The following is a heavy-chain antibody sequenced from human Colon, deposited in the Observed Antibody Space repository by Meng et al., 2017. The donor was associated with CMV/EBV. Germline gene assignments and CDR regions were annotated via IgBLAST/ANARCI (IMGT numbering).Heavy chain of an antibody. CDR1: ADSIISDY. V-gene: IGHV4-59*01. CDR2: IYYSGST. D-gene: IGHD2-8*01. Sequence: ESLRLSCTVSADSIISDYWSWIRQPPGKGLEWIGYIYYSGSTNYNPSLKTRVTISLDTSNNQFSLKLSSVTAADTAVYYCARDKKVPCTNGVCYKPYYYYYGMDVWGQGTTVTVSS. J-gene: IGHJ6*02. CDR3: ARDKKVPCTNGVCYKPYYYYYGMDV.